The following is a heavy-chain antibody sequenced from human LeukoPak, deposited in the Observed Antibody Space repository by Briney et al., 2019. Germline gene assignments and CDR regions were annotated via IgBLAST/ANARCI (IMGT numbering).Heavy chain of an antibody. D-gene: IGHD3-16*01. CDR1: GYSFTSYW. V-gene: IGHV5-51*01. CDR3: ARHYYDYVWGSYGIDY. J-gene: IGHJ4*02. Sequence: GESLKISCKGSGYSFTSYWIGWVRQMPGKGLEWMGIIYPGDSDTRYSPSFQGQVTISADKSISTAYLQWSSLKASDTAMYYCARHYYDYVWGSYGIDYWGQGTLVTVSS. CDR2: IYPGDSDT.